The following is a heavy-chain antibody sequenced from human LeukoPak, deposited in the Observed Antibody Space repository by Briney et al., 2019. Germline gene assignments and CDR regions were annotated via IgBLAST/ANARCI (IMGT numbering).Heavy chain of an antibody. CDR2: INHSGST. CDR3: ASVVAATDFDH. J-gene: IGHJ4*02. V-gene: IGHV4-34*01. Sequence: PSETLSLTCAVYGGSFSGYYWSWIRQPPGKGLEWIGEINHSGSTNYNPSLKSRVTISVDTSKNQFSLKLSSVTAADTAVYYCASVVAATDFDHWGQGTLVTVSS. CDR1: GGSFSGYY. D-gene: IGHD2-15*01.